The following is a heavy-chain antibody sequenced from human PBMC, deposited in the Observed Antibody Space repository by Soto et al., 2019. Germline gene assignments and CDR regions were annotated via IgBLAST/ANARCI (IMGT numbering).Heavy chain of an antibody. D-gene: IGHD1-1*01. CDR3: ARGPAGTTPPDY. J-gene: IGHJ4*02. CDR1: GGTFSSYA. V-gene: IGHV1-69*01. Sequence: QVQLAQSGAEVKKPGSSVKVSCKASGGTFSSYAISWVRQAPGQGLEWMGGIIPIFGTANYAQKFQGRVTITADESTSTADMELSSLRCEDTAVYYCARGPAGTTPPDYWGEGTLVTVSS. CDR2: IIPIFGTA.